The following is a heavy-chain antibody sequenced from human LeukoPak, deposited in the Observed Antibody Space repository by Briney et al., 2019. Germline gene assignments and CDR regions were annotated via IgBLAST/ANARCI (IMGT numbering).Heavy chain of an antibody. J-gene: IGHJ4*02. CDR1: EFTFSSYA. CDR3: AKNSPRYCGGDCPLDS. D-gene: IGHD2-21*02. V-gene: IGHV3-23*01. Sequence: GGSLRLSCAASEFTFSSYAMTWVRQAPGKGLEWVSAITGSGGSAYYADSVEGRFTISRDNFKNMSYLQMDSLRAEDTALYYCAKNSPRYCGGDCPLDSWGQGTLVTVSS. CDR2: ITGSGGSA.